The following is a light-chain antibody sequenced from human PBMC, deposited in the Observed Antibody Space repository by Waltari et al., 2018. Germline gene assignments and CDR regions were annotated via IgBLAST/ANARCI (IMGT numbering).Light chain of an antibody. Sequence: DIQLTQSPSFLSASVRDRVTLTCRASQGISTYLAWYQQKPGKAPKVLIYAASTLQTGVPSRFSGSGSGTEFTLTISSLQPEDFATYYCQQLNSYPLTFGGGTKVEIK. CDR1: QGISTY. CDR3: QQLNSYPLT. J-gene: IGKJ4*01. CDR2: AAS. V-gene: IGKV1-9*01.